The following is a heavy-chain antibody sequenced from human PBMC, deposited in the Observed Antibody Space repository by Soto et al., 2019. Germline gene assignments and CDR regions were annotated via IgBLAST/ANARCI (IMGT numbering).Heavy chain of an antibody. CDR2: ISSHGSTI. CDR3: ARNFYFDY. J-gene: IGHJ4*02. CDR1: GFIFSSFS. D-gene: IGHD3-3*01. Sequence: GGALRLSCAACGFIFSSFSMNWVRQSPGKGLEWVSYISSHGSTIYYADSVKGRFTISRDNAKNSLYLQMNSLRDEDTAVYYCARNFYFDYGGPGTLVTVS. V-gene: IGHV3-48*02.